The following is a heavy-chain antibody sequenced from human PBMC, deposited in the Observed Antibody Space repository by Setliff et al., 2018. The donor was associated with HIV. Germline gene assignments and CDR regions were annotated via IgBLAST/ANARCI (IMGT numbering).Heavy chain of an antibody. CDR3: ARDRGSGTCRGCDYMDV. V-gene: IGHV3-33*01. Sequence: PGGSLRLSCAASGFTFSPHAMHWVRQAPGKGLEWMAIIWYDGVTKYYGDSVEGRFTISRDNSKNILYLQMNGLRVEDTAVYYCARDRGSGTCRGCDYMDVWGKGTTVTVSS. D-gene: IGHD3-3*01. J-gene: IGHJ6*03. CDR2: IWYDGVTK. CDR1: GFTFSPHA.